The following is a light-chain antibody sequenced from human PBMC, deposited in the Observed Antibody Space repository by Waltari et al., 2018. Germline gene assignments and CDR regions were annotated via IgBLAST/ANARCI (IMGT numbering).Light chain of an antibody. Sequence: QSVLTQPPSVSGAPGPRVTIPCSGSSSNIGAGHDVPWYQVFPRAAPKLLIYGNSNRPSGVPDRFSGSKSGTSASLAITALQTEDEAEYYCQSYDTSLSVVFGGGTKLTVL. CDR1: SSNIGAGHD. CDR3: QSYDTSLSVV. J-gene: IGLJ2*01. V-gene: IGLV1-40*01. CDR2: GNS.